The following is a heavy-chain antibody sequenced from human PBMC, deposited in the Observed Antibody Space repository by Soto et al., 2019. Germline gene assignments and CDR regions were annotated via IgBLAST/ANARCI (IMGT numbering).Heavy chain of an antibody. D-gene: IGHD6-25*01. CDR2: IYYSGST. V-gene: IGHV4-30-4*01. CDR3: ARGSAEGLYYYYGMDV. CDR1: GGSISSGDYY. J-gene: IGHJ6*02. Sequence: SETLSITCTVSGGSISSGDYYWSWIRQPPGKGLEWIGYIYYSGSTYYNPSLKSRVTISVDTSKNQFSLKLSSVTAADTAVYYCARGSAEGLYYYYGMDVWGQGTTVTVSS.